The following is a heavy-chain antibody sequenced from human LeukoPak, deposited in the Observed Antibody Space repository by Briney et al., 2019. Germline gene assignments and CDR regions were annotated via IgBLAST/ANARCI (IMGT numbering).Heavy chain of an antibody. Sequence: ASVKVSCKAYGYTFTGYFMHWERQAPGQGLEWLGWINPNSGVTNYAQKFQGRVTMARDTSISTAYMELSRLRSDDTAVYYCARTWGVEMATISTIDYWGQGTLVTVSS. CDR3: ARTWGVEMATISTIDY. J-gene: IGHJ4*02. V-gene: IGHV1-2*02. CDR2: INPNSGVT. CDR1: GYTFTGYF. D-gene: IGHD5-24*01.